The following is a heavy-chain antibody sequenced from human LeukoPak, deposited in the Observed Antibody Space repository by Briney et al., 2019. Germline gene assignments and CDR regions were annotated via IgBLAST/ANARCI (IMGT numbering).Heavy chain of an antibody. Sequence: ASVKVSCKVSGYTLTELSMHWVRQAPGKGLEWMGGFDPEDGETIYARKFQGRVTMTEDTSTDTAYMELSSLRSEDTAVYYCATKYVYSYYDSSGYYGGWGQGTLVTVSS. CDR3: ATKYVYSYYDSSGYYGG. CDR1: GYTLTELS. CDR2: FDPEDGET. D-gene: IGHD3-22*01. J-gene: IGHJ4*02. V-gene: IGHV1-24*01.